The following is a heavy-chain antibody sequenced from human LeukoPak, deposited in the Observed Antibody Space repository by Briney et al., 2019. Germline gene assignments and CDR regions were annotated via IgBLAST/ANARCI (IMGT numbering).Heavy chain of an antibody. J-gene: IGHJ2*01. CDR1: GYTFTGYY. Sequence: GASVKVSCKASGYTFTGYYMHWVRQAPGQGLEWMGWINPNSGGTNYAQKFQGRVTMTRDTSISTAYMELSRLRSDDTAVYYCARGAKFTVPLGYFDLWGRGTLVTVSS. V-gene: IGHV1-2*02. D-gene: IGHD4-17*01. CDR2: INPNSGGT. CDR3: ARGAKFTVPLGYFDL.